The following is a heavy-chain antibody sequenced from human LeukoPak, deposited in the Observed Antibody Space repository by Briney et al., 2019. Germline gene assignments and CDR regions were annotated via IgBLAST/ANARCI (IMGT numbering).Heavy chain of an antibody. CDR1: GFTFDDYA. J-gene: IGHJ3*02. V-gene: IGHV3-74*01. CDR2: ISSDGSRI. CDR3: ARDNGRNGFDI. Sequence: PGGSLRLSCAASGFTFDDYAMHWVRQAPGKGLVWVSRISSDGSRISYADSVKGRFTISRDDAKKTLDLQMNSLRAEDTAVYFCARDNGRNGFDIWGQGTMVTVSS.